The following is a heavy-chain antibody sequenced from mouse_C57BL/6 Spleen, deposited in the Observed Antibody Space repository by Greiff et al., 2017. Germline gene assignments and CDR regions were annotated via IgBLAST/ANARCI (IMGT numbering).Heavy chain of an antibody. CDR2: ISDGGSYT. CDR3: ARDITTVPLAMDY. D-gene: IGHD1-1*01. J-gene: IGHJ4*01. Sequence: EVMLVESGGGLVKPGGSLKLSCAASGFTFSSYAMSWVRQTPEKRLEWVATISDGGSYTYYPDNVKGRFTISRDNAKNNLYLQMSHLKSEDTAMYYCARDITTVPLAMDYWGQGTSVTVSS. CDR1: GFTFSSYA. V-gene: IGHV5-4*01.